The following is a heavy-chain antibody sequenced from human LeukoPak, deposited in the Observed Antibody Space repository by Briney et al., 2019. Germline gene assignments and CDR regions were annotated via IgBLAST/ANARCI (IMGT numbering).Heavy chain of an antibody. J-gene: IGHJ4*02. D-gene: IGHD3-22*01. CDR2: IIPIFGTA. V-gene: IGHV1-69*01. CDR1: GGTFSSYA. CDR3: AGELCYYDSSGYCPPYFDY. Sequence: SVKVSCKASGGTFSSYAISWVRQAPGQGLEWMGGIIPIFGTANYAQKFQGRVTITADESTSTAYMELSSLRSEDTAVYYCAGELCYYDSSGYCPPYFDYWGQGTLVTVSS.